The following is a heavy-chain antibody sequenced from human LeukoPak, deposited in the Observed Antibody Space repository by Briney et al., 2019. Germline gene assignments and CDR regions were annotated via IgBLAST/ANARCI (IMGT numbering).Heavy chain of an antibody. CDR3: ARAIGTSQFYFYYGMDV. V-gene: IGHV5-51*01. Sequence: GESLKISCKGSGYSFTSYWIGWVRQMPGKGLEWMGIIYAGDSDTRYSPSFQGQVTISVDKSITTAYLQWSSLQASDTAMYYCARAIGTSQFYFYYGMDVWGQGTTVTVSS. CDR2: IYAGDSDT. D-gene: IGHD2-2*01. CDR1: GYSFTSYW. J-gene: IGHJ6*02.